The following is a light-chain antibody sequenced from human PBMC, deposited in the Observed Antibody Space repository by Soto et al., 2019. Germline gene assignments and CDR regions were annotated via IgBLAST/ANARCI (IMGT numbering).Light chain of an antibody. CDR1: QDVSSF. Sequence: DIQLTQSPSFLSASVGDRVTVTCRASQDVSSFLAWYHQTPGKAPNLLIYAASTLQSGVPSRFTCSGSVTEFTSTISSLQPEYFATYYWQQLCSYPLTCGGGTKVETK. CDR3: QQLCSYPLT. J-gene: IGKJ4*01. CDR2: AAS. V-gene: IGKV1-9*01.